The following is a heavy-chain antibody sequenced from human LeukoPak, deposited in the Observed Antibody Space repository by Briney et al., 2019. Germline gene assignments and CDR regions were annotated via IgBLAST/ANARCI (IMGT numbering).Heavy chain of an antibody. CDR1: GGSISSGSYY. Sequence: SETLSLTCTVSGGSISSGSYYWSWIRQPAGKGLEWIGRIYTSGSTNYNASLKSRVTISVDRSKNQFSLKLSSVSAADTAVYYCARDLWFGAGRVFDIWGQGRMVTVSS. CDR3: ARDLWFGAGRVFDI. D-gene: IGHD3-10*01. V-gene: IGHV4-61*02. CDR2: IYTSGST. J-gene: IGHJ3*02.